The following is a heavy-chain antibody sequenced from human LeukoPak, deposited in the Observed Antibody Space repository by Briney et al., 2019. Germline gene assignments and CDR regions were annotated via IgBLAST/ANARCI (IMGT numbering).Heavy chain of an antibody. CDR1: GGTFSSYA. D-gene: IGHD6-19*01. CDR2: INPTSGGT. Sequence: ASVKVSCKASGGTFSSYAISWVRQAPGQGLEWMGRINPTSGGTNYAQKFQGRVTMTRDASISTAYMELSRLRSDDTAVYYCAREIAVAGTGPYYYYYGMDVWGQGTTVTVSS. V-gene: IGHV1-2*06. J-gene: IGHJ6*02. CDR3: AREIAVAGTGPYYYYYGMDV.